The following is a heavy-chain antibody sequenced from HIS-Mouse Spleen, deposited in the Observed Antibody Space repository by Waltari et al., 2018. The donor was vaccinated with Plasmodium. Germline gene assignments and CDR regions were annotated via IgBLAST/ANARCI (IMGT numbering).Heavy chain of an antibody. Sequence: QVQLVESGGGVVQPGRSLGLSCAASGFPFSSYGMHWVRQAPGKGLEWVAVISYDGSNKYYADSVKGRFTISRDNSKNTLYLQMNSLRAEDTAVYYCAKDEGGLDAFDIWGQGTMVTVSS. D-gene: IGHD3-16*01. CDR2: ISYDGSNK. V-gene: IGHV3-30*18. J-gene: IGHJ3*02. CDR1: GFPFSSYG. CDR3: AKDEGGLDAFDI.